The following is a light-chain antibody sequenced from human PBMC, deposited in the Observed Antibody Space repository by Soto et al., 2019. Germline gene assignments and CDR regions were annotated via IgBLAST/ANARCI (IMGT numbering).Light chain of an antibody. Sequence: EIVMTQSPATLSVSPGEGATLSCRASQSVSSNLAWYQQKPGQAPRLLIYRASTRAAGLPDRFSGSGSGTEFTLTISSLQSEDFAVHYCQQYNKWPITFGQGTRLEIX. J-gene: IGKJ5*01. CDR3: QQYNKWPIT. V-gene: IGKV3-15*01. CDR2: RAS. CDR1: QSVSSN.